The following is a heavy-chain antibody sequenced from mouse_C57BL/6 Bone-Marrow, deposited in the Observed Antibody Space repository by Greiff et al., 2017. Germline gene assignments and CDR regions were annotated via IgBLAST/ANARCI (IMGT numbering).Heavy chain of an antibody. CDR2: IDPENGDT. CDR3: TTGYYGSSFLAY. V-gene: IGHV14-4*01. Sequence: VQLQQSGAELVRPGASVKLSCTASGFNIKDDYMHWVKQRPEQGLEWIGWIDPENGDTEYASKFQGKATITADTSSNTAYLQLSSLTSEDTAVYYCTTGYYGSSFLAYGGQGTLVTVSA. D-gene: IGHD1-1*01. J-gene: IGHJ3*01. CDR1: GFNIKDDY.